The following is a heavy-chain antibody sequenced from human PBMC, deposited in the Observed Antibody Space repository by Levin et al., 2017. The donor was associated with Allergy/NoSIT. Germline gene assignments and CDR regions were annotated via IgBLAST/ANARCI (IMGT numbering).Heavy chain of an antibody. CDR3: ARGLRSYYYYYMDV. CDR2: IYSGGST. V-gene: IGHV3-53*01. J-gene: IGHJ6*03. D-gene: IGHD4-17*01. CDR1: GFTVSSNY. Sequence: PGGSLRLSCAASGFTVSSNYMSWVRQAPGKGLEWVSVIYSGGSTYYADSVKGRFTISRDNSKNTLYLQMNSLRAEDTAVYYCARGLRSYYYYYMDVWGKGTTVTVSS.